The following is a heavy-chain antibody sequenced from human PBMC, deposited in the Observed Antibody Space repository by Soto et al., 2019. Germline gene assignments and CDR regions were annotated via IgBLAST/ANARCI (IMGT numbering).Heavy chain of an antibody. CDR3: ARDRGVRGVIYYYYYGMDV. CDR2: IKQDGSEK. CDR1: GFTFSSYW. Sequence: GGSLRFSCAASGFTFSSYWMSWVRQAPGKGLEWVANIKQDGSEKYYVDSVKGRFTISRDNAKNSLYLQMNSLRAEDTAVYYCARDRGVRGVIYYYYYGMDVWGQGTTVTVSS. J-gene: IGHJ6*02. D-gene: IGHD3-10*01. V-gene: IGHV3-7*05.